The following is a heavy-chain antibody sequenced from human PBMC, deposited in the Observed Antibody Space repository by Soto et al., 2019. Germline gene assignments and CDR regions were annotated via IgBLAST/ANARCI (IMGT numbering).Heavy chain of an antibody. Sequence: EVQLLESGGGLVQPGGSLRLSCAASGFTFSNYAMNWVRQATGKGLEWVSAISGSGGFTYYADSVKGRFTISRDNSKNTLFLQMNSLRAEDTSVFYCAKDGDTNIVGNYFDYWGQGTLVTVSS. CDR3: AKDGDTNIVGNYFDY. CDR2: ISGSGGFT. J-gene: IGHJ4*02. D-gene: IGHD5-12*01. V-gene: IGHV3-23*01. CDR1: GFTFSNYA.